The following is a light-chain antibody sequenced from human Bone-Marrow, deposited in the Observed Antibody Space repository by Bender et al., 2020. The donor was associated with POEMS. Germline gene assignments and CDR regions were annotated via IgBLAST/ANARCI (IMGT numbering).Light chain of an antibody. J-gene: IGLJ2*01. Sequence: SYELTQPPSVSVSPGHTARITCSGDALPKQYAYWYQQKPGQAPVMVIYKDFERPSANPERFSGSTSGTTVTLTISGVQAEDEADYYCQSSDSSGFSLVFGGGTKLTVL. CDR1: ALPKQY. CDR2: KDF. CDR3: QSSDSSGFSLV. V-gene: IGLV3-25*03.